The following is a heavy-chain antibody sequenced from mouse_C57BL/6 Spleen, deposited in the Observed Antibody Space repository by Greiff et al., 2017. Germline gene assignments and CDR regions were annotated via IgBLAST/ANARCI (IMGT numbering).Heavy chain of an antibody. CDR3: ARGLPYWYFDV. J-gene: IGHJ1*03. CDR1: GYSITSGYY. V-gene: IGHV3-6*01. Sequence: EVQLQESGPGLVKPSQSLSLTCSVTGYSITSGYYWNWIRQFPGNKLECMGYISYDGSNNYNPSLKNRISIARDTSTNQFFLKLNSVTTEDTATYYCARGLPYWYFDVWGTGTTVTVSS. CDR2: ISYDGSN.